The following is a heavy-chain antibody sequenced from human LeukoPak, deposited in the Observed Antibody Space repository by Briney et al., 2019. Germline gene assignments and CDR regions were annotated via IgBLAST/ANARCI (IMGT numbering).Heavy chain of an antibody. CDR2: ISACNGNT. CDR1: GYTFTIYG. D-gene: IGHD3-3*01. Sequence: ASVKVSFKASGYTFTIYGISWVRQAPGQGLEWMGWISACNGNTNYSQKLQGRVTMTTDTYTSKAYMELRSLRSDDTAVYHCARVRQSITIFGVVAYYIDYWGQGTLVTVSS. CDR3: ARVRQSITIFGVVAYYIDY. J-gene: IGHJ4*02. V-gene: IGHV1-18*01.